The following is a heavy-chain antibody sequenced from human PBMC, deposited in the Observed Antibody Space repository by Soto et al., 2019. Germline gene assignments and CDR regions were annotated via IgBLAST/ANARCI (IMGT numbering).Heavy chain of an antibody. J-gene: IGHJ6*03. D-gene: IGHD3-16*02. CDR2: IYYSGST. CDR1: GGSISSYY. Sequence: QVQLQESGPGLVKPSETLSLTCTVSGGSISSYYWSWIRQPPGKGLEWIGYIYYSGSTNYNPSLKSRVTISVDTSKNQFSLKLSSVTAADTAVYYCARSLRRYYYYYYMDVWGKGTTVTVSS. CDR3: ARSLRRYYYYYYMDV. V-gene: IGHV4-59*01.